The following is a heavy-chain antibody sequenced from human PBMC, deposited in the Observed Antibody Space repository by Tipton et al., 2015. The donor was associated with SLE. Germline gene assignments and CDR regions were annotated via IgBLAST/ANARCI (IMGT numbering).Heavy chain of an antibody. V-gene: IGHV4-4*01. J-gene: IGHJ6*02. CDR1: GGSISNPNW. CDR2: VFHSGSA. Sequence: TLSLTCGVSGGSISNPNWWNWVRQSPGKGLEWIGEVFHSGSANFNPSLKSRVTMSVDKSKNQFSLKLKSVTAADTAVYFCARSSAFGARHNGLDVRGRGTTVTVSS. D-gene: IGHD3-3*02. CDR3: ARSSAFGARHNGLDV.